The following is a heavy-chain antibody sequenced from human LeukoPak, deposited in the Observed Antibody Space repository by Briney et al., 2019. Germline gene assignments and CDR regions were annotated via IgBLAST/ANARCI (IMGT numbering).Heavy chain of an antibody. CDR1: GFTFSDYS. CDR2: ISSTSGYR. D-gene: IGHD5-24*01. J-gene: IGHJ4*02. V-gene: IGHV3-11*03. CDR3: ASASNPWLQLI. Sequence: GGSLRLSCAASGFTFSDYSMSWIRQAPGKGLEWIAYISSTSGYRDYAASVRGPYTISTDHAKNPLYPQMNSLRAEDTAVYYCASASNPWLQLIWGQGTLVTVSS.